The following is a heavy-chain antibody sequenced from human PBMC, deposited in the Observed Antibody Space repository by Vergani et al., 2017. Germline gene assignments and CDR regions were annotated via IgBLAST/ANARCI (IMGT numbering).Heavy chain of an antibody. CDR3: AREGGDTASSYYYYYYMDV. CDR1: GFTFSRYS. D-gene: IGHD5-18*01. CDR2: ISSSSSTI. J-gene: IGHJ6*03. V-gene: IGHV3-48*01. Sequence: EVQLVESGGGLVQPGGSLRLSCAASGFTFSRYSMNGVRQAPGKGLEWVAYISSSSSTIYYADSVKGRFTISRYNDKNSLYLQMNSLRAEDTAVYYCAREGGDTASSYYYYYYMDVWGKGTTVTVSS.